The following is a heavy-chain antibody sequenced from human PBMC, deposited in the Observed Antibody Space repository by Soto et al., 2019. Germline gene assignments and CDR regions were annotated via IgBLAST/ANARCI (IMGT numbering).Heavy chain of an antibody. D-gene: IGHD3-10*01. CDR3: ARVAGTKLLWFLDY. J-gene: IGHJ4*02. V-gene: IGHV4-39*07. CDR2: IYYSGST. CDR1: GCSISSSSYD. Sequence: SETLSLTCTVSGCSISSSSYDWGWIRQPPGKGLEWIGNIYYSGSTYYNPSLKSRVTISVDTSKNQFSLKLSSVTAADTAVYYCARVAGTKLLWFLDYWGQGTLVTVSS.